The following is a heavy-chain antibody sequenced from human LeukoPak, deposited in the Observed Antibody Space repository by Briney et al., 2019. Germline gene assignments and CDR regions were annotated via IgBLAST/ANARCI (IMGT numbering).Heavy chain of an antibody. D-gene: IGHD3-10*01. V-gene: IGHV4-34*01. J-gene: IGHJ4*02. Sequence: SETLSLTCAVYGGSFSGYYWSWIRQPPGKGLEWIGEINHSGSTNYNPSLKSRVTISVDTSKNQFSLKLSSVTAADTAVYYCARGLSIRATYWGQGTLVTVSS. CDR2: INHSGST. CDR3: ARGLSIRATY. CDR1: GGSFSGYY.